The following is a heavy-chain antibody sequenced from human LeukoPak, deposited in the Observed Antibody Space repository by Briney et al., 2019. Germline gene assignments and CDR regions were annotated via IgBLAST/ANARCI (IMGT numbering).Heavy chain of an antibody. CDR1: GGSISSHY. J-gene: IGHJ4*02. D-gene: IGHD5-18*01. Sequence: SETLSLTFTVSGGSISSHYWSWIRQPPGKGLEWIGYISYSGSTNYNSSLKRRVTISIDTSKNQFSLKLSSVTAADTAVYYCARRDTSTGIDFWGRGILVTVSS. CDR2: ISYSGST. CDR3: ARRDTSTGIDF. V-gene: IGHV4-59*11.